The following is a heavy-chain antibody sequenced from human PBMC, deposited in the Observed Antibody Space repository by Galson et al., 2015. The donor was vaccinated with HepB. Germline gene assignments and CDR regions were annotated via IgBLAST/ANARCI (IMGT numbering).Heavy chain of an antibody. CDR1: SFPFSNYW. CDR3: ARIRVRRRNDAFDV. V-gene: IGHV4-34*01. J-gene: IGHJ3*01. Sequence: LRLSCAASSFPFSNYWMTWVRQPPGKGLEWIGEINHSGSTNYNPSLKSRLTISVDTSKNQFSLKLSSVTAADTAVYYCARIRVRRRNDAFDVWGQGTMVTVSS. D-gene: IGHD1-14*01. CDR2: INHSGST.